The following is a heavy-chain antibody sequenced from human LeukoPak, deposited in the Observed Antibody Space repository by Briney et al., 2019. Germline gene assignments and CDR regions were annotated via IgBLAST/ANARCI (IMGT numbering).Heavy chain of an antibody. CDR3: ARAGNFRFDY. D-gene: IGHD1-7*01. Sequence: GGPLRLSCAGSGFTFSSSWIHWVRQGPGKGLVWVARMNGDGSTINYADSVKGRFTISRDNAKNTVYLQMSSLRDEDTAIYYCARAGNFRFDYWGQGTLVTVSS. CDR1: GFTFSSSW. V-gene: IGHV3-74*01. J-gene: IGHJ4*02. CDR2: MNGDGSTI.